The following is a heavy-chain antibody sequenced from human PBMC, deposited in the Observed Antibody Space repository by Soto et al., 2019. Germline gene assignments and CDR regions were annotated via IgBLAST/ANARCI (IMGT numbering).Heavy chain of an antibody. CDR2: IFSYDEK. D-gene: IGHD5-12*01. J-gene: IGHJ6*02. Sequence: QVTLKESGPVLVKPTGTLTLTCTVSGFSLSNAGMGVSWISQPPGKALEWLAHIFSYDEKSYSTSLKSRLTISKDTSNSQVVLTMTNMDPVDTATYYYARKRSGYDSHGMDVWGQGTTVTVSS. CDR1: GFSLSNAGMG. V-gene: IGHV2-26*01. CDR3: ARKRSGYDSHGMDV.